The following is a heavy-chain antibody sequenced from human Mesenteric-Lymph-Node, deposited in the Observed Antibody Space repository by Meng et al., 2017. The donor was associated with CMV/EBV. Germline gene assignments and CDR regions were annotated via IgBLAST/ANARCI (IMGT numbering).Heavy chain of an antibody. D-gene: IGHD4-17*01. J-gene: IGHJ5*02. CDR2: ISYDGSNV. V-gene: IGHV3-30*09. CDR3: AKLNGGYGDYADP. Sequence: GGSLRLSCAASGVTFSSYVMQWVRQAPGKGLEWVTFISYDGSNVRYADSVKGRFAVYRDNSKNTLYLQMNSLKTEDTAVYHCAKLNGGYGDYADPWGQGTLVTVSS. CDR1: GVTFSSYV.